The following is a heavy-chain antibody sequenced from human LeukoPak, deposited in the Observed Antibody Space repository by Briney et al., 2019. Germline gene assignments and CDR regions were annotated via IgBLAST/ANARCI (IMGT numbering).Heavy chain of an antibody. V-gene: IGHV4-59*08. D-gene: IGHD6-19*01. CDR2: IYYSGNT. CDR3: ARHGNYSSRWYQDAFDI. Sequence: SETLSHTCAVSGGSMCSYYWSWIRQSPGKGLEWIGYIYYSGNTNYNPSLKSRVTISVDTSKNQFSLKLSSVTAADTAVYYCARHGNYSSRWYQDAFDIWGQGTMVTVSS. J-gene: IGHJ3*02. CDR1: GGSMCSYY.